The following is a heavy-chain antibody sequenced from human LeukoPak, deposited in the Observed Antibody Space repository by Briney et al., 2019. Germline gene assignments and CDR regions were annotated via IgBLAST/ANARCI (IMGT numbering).Heavy chain of an antibody. CDR2: MNPNSGNT. CDR1: GYTFTSYD. Sequence: ASVKVSCKASGYTFTSYDINWVRQATGQGLEWMGWMNPNSGNTGYAQKFQGRVTMTRNTSISTAYMELSSLRSEDTAMYYCARGARYSHGWSKETLDYWGQGTLVTVSS. D-gene: IGHD5-18*01. CDR3: ARGARYSHGWSKETLDY. V-gene: IGHV1-8*01. J-gene: IGHJ4*02.